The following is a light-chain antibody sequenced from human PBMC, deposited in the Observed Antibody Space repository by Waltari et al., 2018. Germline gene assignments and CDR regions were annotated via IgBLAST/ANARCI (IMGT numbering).Light chain of an antibody. CDR1: SSNFGAGYD. CDR2: GNT. J-gene: IGLJ3*02. Sequence: QSVLTQSPSMSGAPGQKVTIPCTGGSSNFGAGYDVDWYQQFPGTAPKLLIFGNTNRPSGVPGRCSGSRSGTSASLAIARLQSEDEAVYYGQSFDSSLSASVFGGGTKLTVL. CDR3: QSFDSSLSASV. V-gene: IGLV1-40*01.